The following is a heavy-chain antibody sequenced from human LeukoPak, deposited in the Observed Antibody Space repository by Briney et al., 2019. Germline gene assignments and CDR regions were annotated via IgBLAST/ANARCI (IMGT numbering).Heavy chain of an antibody. D-gene: IGHD2-2*01. CDR2: IYYSGST. Sequence: PSETLSLTCTVSGGSISSSSYYWGWIRQPPGKGLEWIGSIYYSGSTYYNPSLKSRVTISVDTSKNQFSLKLSSVTAADTAVYYCARGLRYCSSTSCPWGQGTLVTVSS. J-gene: IGHJ5*02. V-gene: IGHV4-39*07. CDR3: ARGLRYCSSTSCP. CDR1: GGSISSSSYY.